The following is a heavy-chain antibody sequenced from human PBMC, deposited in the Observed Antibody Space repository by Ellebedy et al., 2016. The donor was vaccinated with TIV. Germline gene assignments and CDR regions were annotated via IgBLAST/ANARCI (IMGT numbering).Heavy chain of an antibody. Sequence: GESLKISCKGSGYSFTSYWIGWVRQMPGKGLEWMGIIYPGDSDTRYSPSFHSQVTISADKSISTAYLQWSSLKASDTAMYYCASLYCSSTSCPHYYYYGMDVWGQGTTVTVSS. D-gene: IGHD2-2*01. J-gene: IGHJ6*02. CDR1: GYSFTSYW. CDR3: ASLYCSSTSCPHYYYYGMDV. V-gene: IGHV5-51*01. CDR2: IYPGDSDT.